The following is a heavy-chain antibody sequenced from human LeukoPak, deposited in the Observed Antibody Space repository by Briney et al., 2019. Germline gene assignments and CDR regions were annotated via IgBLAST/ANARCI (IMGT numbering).Heavy chain of an antibody. D-gene: IGHD3-10*01. CDR2: ISHSGST. CDR3: ARAWGQLKPGRSLDY. V-gene: IGHV4-34*01. CDR1: GGSFSGYY. Sequence: PSETLSLTCAVYGGSFSGYYWSWIRQPPGKGLEWIGEISHSGSTNYNPSLKSRVTISVDTSKNQFSLKLSSVTAADTAVYYCARAWGQLKPGRSLDYWGQGTLVTVSS. J-gene: IGHJ4*02.